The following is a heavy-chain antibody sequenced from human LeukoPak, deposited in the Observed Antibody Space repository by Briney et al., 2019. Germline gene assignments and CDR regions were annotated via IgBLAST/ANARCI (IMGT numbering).Heavy chain of an antibody. D-gene: IGHD2-8*02. Sequence: PGGSLRLSCAASGFTFSVYSMNWVRQAPGKGLEWVSYITSSGSSIWYADSVKGRFTISRDNAKSSLYLQMNSLRDEDTAFYYCARDVWYSFDLWGQGTLVTVSS. CDR2: ITSSGSSI. V-gene: IGHV3-48*02. J-gene: IGHJ4*02. CDR1: GFTFSVYS. CDR3: ARDVWYSFDL.